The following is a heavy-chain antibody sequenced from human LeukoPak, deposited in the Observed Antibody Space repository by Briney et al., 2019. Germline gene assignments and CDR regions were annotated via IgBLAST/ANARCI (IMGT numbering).Heavy chain of an antibody. CDR2: ISAYNGNT. CDR1: GYTFTSYG. D-gene: IGHD5-12*01. V-gene: IGHV1-18*01. J-gene: IGHJ4*02. Sequence: ASVKVSCKASGYTFTSYGISWVRQAPGQGLEWMGWISAYNGNTKYAQTLQGRVTMTTDTSTSTAYMELRSLRSDNTAVYYCTSTGYSGHDPLHYWGRGTLVTVSS. CDR3: TSTGYSGHDPLHY.